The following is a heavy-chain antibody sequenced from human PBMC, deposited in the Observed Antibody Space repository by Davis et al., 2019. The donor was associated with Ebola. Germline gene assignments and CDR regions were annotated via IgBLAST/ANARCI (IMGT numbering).Heavy chain of an antibody. Sequence: GGSLRLSCAASGFTFSSYGMHWVRQAPGKGLEWVAVIWYDGSTKYYADSVKGRFTISRDNSKNTLYLQMNSLRAEDTAVYYCARGPTAMVTGGYFDYWGQGTLVTVSS. CDR1: GFTFSSYG. V-gene: IGHV3-33*01. CDR3: ARGPTAMVTGGYFDY. CDR2: IWYDGSTK. D-gene: IGHD5-18*01. J-gene: IGHJ4*02.